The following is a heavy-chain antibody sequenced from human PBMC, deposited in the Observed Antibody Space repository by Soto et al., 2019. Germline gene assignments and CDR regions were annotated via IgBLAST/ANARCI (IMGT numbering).Heavy chain of an antibody. CDR1: GASMNTYY. J-gene: IGHJ6*02. Sequence: SETLSLTCTVSGASMNTYYWSWVRQPAGKGLEWIGRIYTGGGTNYNPSLKSRVTMSVDTSKRQFSLKLNSVTAADTAVYYCARGAVAGVDYGMDVWGQGTTVTVSS. CDR3: ARGAVAGVDYGMDV. V-gene: IGHV4-4*07. CDR2: IYTGGGT. D-gene: IGHD6-13*01.